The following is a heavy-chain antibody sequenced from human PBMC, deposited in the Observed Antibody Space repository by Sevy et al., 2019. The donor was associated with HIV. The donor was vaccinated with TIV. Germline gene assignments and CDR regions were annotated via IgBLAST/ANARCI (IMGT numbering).Heavy chain of an antibody. V-gene: IGHV3-21*01. J-gene: IGHJ4*02. CDR1: GFTFSSYS. Sequence: GGSLRLSCAASGFTFSSYSMNWVRQAPGKGLEWVSSISSSSSYIYYADSVKGRFTISRDNAKNSLYLQMNSLRAEDTAVYYCASVKGTVTGFDYWGQGTLVTVSS. CDR3: ASVKGTVTGFDY. D-gene: IGHD4-17*01. CDR2: ISSSSSYI.